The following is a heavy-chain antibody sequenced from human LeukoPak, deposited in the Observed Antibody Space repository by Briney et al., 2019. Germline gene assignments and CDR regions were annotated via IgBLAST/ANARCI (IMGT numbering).Heavy chain of an antibody. CDR3: AKDEGELLRRLDY. V-gene: IGHV3-21*01. D-gene: IGHD1-26*01. J-gene: IGHJ4*02. CDR2: ISSSSSYI. Sequence: GGSLRLSCAASGFTFSSYSMNWVRQAPGKGLEWVSSISSSSSYIYYADSVKGRFTISRDNAKNSLYLQMNSLRAEDTAVYYCAKDEGELLRRLDYWGQGTLVTVSS. CDR1: GFTFSSYS.